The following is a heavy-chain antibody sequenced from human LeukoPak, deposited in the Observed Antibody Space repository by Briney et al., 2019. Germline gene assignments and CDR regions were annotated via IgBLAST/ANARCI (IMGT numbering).Heavy chain of an antibody. CDR1: GGSISSYY. Sequence: PSETLSLTCTVSGGSISSYYWSWIRQPPGKGLEWIGCINYSGSTDYNPSLKSRVTISVDTSKNQFSLKLSSVTAADTAVYYCARQGGDGYNALDCFDIWGQGTMVTVSS. J-gene: IGHJ3*02. CDR3: ARQGGDGYNALDCFDI. CDR2: INYSGST. D-gene: IGHD5-24*01. V-gene: IGHV4-59*08.